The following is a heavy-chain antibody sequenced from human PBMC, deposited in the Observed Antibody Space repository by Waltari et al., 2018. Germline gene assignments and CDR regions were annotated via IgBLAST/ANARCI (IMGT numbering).Heavy chain of an antibody. D-gene: IGHD2-2*01. CDR2: IYYSGST. J-gene: IGHJ4*02. CDR3: ARVMGPAALDY. V-gene: IGHV4-39*07. CDR1: GGSICTSGND. Sequence: HLQLQESGPGLVKPSATLSLACTVSGGSICTSGNDWGWIRQPPGKGLEWIGSIYYSGSTYYNPSLKSRVTISVDTSKNQFSLKLSSVTAADTAVYYCARVMGPAALDYWGQGTLVTVSS.